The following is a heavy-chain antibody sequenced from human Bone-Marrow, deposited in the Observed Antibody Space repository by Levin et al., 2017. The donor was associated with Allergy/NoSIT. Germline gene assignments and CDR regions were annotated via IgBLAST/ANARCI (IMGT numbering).Heavy chain of an antibody. D-gene: IGHD6-19*01. V-gene: IGHV3-23*01. Sequence: GESLKISCAASGFTFSSYAMSWVRQAPGKGLEWVSAISGSGGSTYYADSVKGRFTISRDNSKNTLYLQMNSLRAEDTAVYYCAKEGWYTSFDYWGQGTLVTVSS. CDR1: GFTFSSYA. J-gene: IGHJ4*02. CDR2: ISGSGGST. CDR3: AKEGWYTSFDY.